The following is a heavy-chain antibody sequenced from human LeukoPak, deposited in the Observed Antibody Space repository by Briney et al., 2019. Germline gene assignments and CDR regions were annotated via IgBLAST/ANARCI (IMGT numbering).Heavy chain of an antibody. Sequence: GGSLRLSCAASGFTFSSYSMNWVRQAPGKGLEWVSSISSSSSYIYYADSVKGRFTISRDNAKNSLYLQMNSLRAEDTAVYYCARAGTVTTHFDYWGQGTLVTVSS. CDR1: GFTFSSYS. J-gene: IGHJ4*02. CDR3: ARAGTVTTHFDY. D-gene: IGHD4-17*01. CDR2: ISSSSSYI. V-gene: IGHV3-21*01.